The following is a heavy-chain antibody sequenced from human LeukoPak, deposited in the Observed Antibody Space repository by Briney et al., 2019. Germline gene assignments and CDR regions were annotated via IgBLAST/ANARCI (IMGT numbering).Heavy chain of an antibody. Sequence: SQTLSLTCTVSGGSISSGDYYWSWIRQPPGKGLEWIGYIYYSGSTYYNPSLKSRVTISVDTSKNQFSLKLSSVTAADTAVYYWGRGGDFWGGYHFDYWGQGTLVTGSP. D-gene: IGHD3-3*01. CDR2: IYYSGST. J-gene: IGHJ4*02. CDR1: GGSISSGDYY. CDR3: GRGGDFWGGYHFDY. V-gene: IGHV4-30-4*01.